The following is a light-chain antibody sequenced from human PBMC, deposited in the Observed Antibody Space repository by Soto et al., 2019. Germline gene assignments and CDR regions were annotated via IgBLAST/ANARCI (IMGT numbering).Light chain of an antibody. V-gene: IGLV2-14*01. CDR3: ISYTRSSTPCV. J-gene: IGLJ1*01. CDR2: EVS. Sequence: QSALTQPASVSGSPGQWITISCTGTSSDVGGYNYVSWYQQHPGKAPKLMIYEVSNRPSGVSNRFSGSKSGNTASLTISGRQTVDEVGYYSISYTRSSTPCVFGTGTKLTVL. CDR1: SSDVGGYNY.